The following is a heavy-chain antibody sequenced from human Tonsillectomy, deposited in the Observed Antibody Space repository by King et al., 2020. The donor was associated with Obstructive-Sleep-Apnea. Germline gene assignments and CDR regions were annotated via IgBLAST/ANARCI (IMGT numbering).Heavy chain of an antibody. J-gene: IGHJ4*02. D-gene: IGHD5-12*01. CDR3: AKDRSGYDLWAFDY. Sequence: VQLVESGGGLVQPGGSLRLSCAASGFTFNNFAMSWVRQAPGKGLEWVSAIRGSGGSTYYADSVKGRFTISRDNSKNTLYLQMNSLRAEDTAVYYCAKDRSGYDLWAFDYWGQGTLVTVSS. CDR2: IRGSGGST. V-gene: IGHV3-23*04. CDR1: GFTFNNFA.